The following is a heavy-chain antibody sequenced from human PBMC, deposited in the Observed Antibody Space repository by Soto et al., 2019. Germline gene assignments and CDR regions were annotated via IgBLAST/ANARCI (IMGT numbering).Heavy chain of an antibody. D-gene: IGHD3-9*01. CDR1: DGCVNNNKYY. CDR3: VRNDWHRFDP. V-gene: IGHV4-61*05. J-gene: IGHJ5*02. Sequence: SHTSSVGDGCVNNNKYYRSWKRQPSGKGLEWIGYMYYGGSTDYNPSLKNRVTISIDKSKNQLSLKLTSVTAAVTAVHYCVRNDWHRFDPWGPGTLVPVS. CDR2: MYYGGST.